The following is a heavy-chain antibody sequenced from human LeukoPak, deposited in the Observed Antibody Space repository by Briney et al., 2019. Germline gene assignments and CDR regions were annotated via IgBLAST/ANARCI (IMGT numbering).Heavy chain of an antibody. V-gene: IGHV3-48*04. CDR1: GFTFSSYS. D-gene: IGHD3-9*01. CDR3: ASQDYDILTGYYEADPPFDY. Sequence: GGSLRLSCAASGFTFSSYSMNWVRQAPGKGLEWVSYISSSSSTIYYADSVKGRFTISRDNAKNSLYLQMNSLRAEDTAVYYCASQDYDILTGYYEADPPFDYWGQGTLVTVSS. CDR2: ISSSSSTI. J-gene: IGHJ4*02.